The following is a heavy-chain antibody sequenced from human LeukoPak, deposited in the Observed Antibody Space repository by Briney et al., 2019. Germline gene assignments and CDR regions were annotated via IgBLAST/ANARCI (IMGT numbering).Heavy chain of an antibody. Sequence: SETLSLTCTVSGGSISSSSYYWGWIRQPPGKGLEWIGSIDYSGSAYDNPSLKNRVTIYVDTSKNQFSLKLSSVTAADTAVYYCAREVRRDWFDPWGQGTLVTVSS. V-gene: IGHV4-39*02. CDR2: IDYSGSA. D-gene: IGHD3-10*01. CDR1: GGSISSSSYY. CDR3: AREVRRDWFDP. J-gene: IGHJ5*02.